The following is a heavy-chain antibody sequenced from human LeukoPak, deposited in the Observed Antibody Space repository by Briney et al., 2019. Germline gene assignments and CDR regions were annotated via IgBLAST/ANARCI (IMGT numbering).Heavy chain of an antibody. CDR2: IWYDGSNK. V-gene: IGHV3-33*01. D-gene: IGHD3-3*01. J-gene: IGHJ4*02. Sequence: GRSLRLSCAASGFTFSSDGMHWVRQAPGKGLEWVAVIWYDGSNKYYADSVKGRFTISRDNSKNTLYLQMNSLRAEDTAVYYCARGSIEYYDFWSGFDYWGQGTLVTVSS. CDR1: GFTFSSDG. CDR3: ARGSIEYYDFWSGFDY.